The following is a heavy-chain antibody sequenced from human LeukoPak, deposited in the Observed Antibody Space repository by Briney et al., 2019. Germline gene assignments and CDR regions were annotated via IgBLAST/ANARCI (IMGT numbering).Heavy chain of an antibody. Sequence: SQTLSLTCTVSGCSIISGGYYWSWIRQHPGKCLEWIGYIYYSGSTYYNPSLKSRVTISVDTSKNQFSLKLSSVTAADTAVYYCARDQPDYGGLGYWGQGTLVTVSS. CDR3: ARDQPDYGGLGY. CDR2: IYYSGST. V-gene: IGHV4-31*03. J-gene: IGHJ4*02. D-gene: IGHD4-17*01. CDR1: GCSIISGGYY.